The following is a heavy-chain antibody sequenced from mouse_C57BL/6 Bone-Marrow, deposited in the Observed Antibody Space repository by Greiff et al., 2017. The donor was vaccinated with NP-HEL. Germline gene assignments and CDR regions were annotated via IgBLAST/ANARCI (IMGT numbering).Heavy chain of an antibody. CDR1: GFNIKDDY. CDR2: IDPENGDT. Sequence: LVESGAELVRPGASVKLSCTASGFNIKDDYMHWVKQRPEQGLEWIGWIDPENGDTEYASKFQGKATITADTSSNTAYLQLSSLTAEDAAVYYCTTFGALFAYWGQGTLVTVSA. CDR3: TTFGALFAY. J-gene: IGHJ3*01. D-gene: IGHD1-1*02. V-gene: IGHV14-4*01.